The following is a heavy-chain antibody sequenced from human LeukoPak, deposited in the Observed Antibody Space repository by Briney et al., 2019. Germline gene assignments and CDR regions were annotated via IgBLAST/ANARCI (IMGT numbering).Heavy chain of an antibody. CDR1: GYSFTSYW. Sequence: GESLKISCKGSGYSFTSYWIGWVRQVPGKGLEWMGIIYPGDSDTRYGPSFQGQVTISADKSISTAYLQWSSLKASDTAMYYCARLYDSSGSDDAFDIWGERTMVTVSS. J-gene: IGHJ3*02. CDR2: IYPGDSDT. D-gene: IGHD3-22*01. CDR3: ARLYDSSGSDDAFDI. V-gene: IGHV5-51*01.